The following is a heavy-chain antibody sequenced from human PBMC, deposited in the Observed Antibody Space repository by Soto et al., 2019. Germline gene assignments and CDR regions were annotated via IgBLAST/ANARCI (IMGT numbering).Heavy chain of an antibody. D-gene: IGHD3-10*01. CDR1: GYTLTELS. CDR2: FDLENGET. J-gene: IGHJ4*02. Sequence: GASVKVSCKVSGYTLTELSIHWVRQAPGEGLEWMGGFDLENGETIYAQRFQGRVTMTEESSADTPYMELSSLRSEDTAVYYCAIDVRRSNQFDHWGQRTMVTVSS. CDR3: AIDVRRSNQFDH. V-gene: IGHV1-24*01.